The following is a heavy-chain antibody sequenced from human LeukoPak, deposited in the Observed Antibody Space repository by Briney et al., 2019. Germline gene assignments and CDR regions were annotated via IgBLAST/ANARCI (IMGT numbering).Heavy chain of an antibody. J-gene: IGHJ4*02. V-gene: IGHV3-7*03. Sequence: GGSLRLSCAASGFTFSSYWMSWVRQAPGKGLEWVANIKQDGSEKYYVDSVKGRFTISRDNAKNSLYLQMNSLRAEDTALYYCAKDTSIAVAGASFDYWGQGTLVTVSS. CDR1: GFTFSSYW. CDR3: AKDTSIAVAGASFDY. D-gene: IGHD6-19*01. CDR2: IKQDGSEK.